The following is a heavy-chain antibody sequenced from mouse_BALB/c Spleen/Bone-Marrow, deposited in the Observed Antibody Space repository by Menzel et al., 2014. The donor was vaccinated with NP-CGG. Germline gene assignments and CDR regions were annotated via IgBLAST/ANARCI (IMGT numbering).Heavy chain of an antibody. J-gene: IGHJ3*01. D-gene: IGHD1-1*01. CDR3: ARENYGSSPAY. CDR1: GYAFTSYN. CDR2: IDPYNGGT. Sequence: VQLQQSGPELVKPGASVKVSCKASGYAFTSYNMYWVKQSHGKSLEWIGYIDPYNGGTSYNQKFKGKATLTVDKSSSTAYMHRNSLTSEDSAVYYCARENYGSSPAYWGQGTLVTVSA. V-gene: IGHV1S135*01.